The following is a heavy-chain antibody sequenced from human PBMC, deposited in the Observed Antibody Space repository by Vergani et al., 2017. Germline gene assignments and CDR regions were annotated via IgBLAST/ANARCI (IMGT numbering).Heavy chain of an antibody. D-gene: IGHD3-9*01. CDR1: GFTFSSCA. CDR3: AKDPDYDILTGYYSNWFDP. CDR2: ISGSGGST. V-gene: IGHV3-23*01. Sequence: EVQLLESGAGLVQPGGSLRLSCAASGFTFSSCAMSWVRQAPGKGLEWVSAISGSGGSTYYADSVKGRFTISRDNSKNTLYLQMNSLRAEDTAVYYCAKDPDYDILTGYYSNWFDPWGQGTLVTVSS. J-gene: IGHJ5*02.